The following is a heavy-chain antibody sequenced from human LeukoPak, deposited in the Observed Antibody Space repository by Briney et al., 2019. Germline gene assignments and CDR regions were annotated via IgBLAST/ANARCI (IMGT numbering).Heavy chain of an antibody. CDR2: ISSSSSYI. D-gene: IGHD2-15*01. CDR1: GLTFSRYT. J-gene: IGHJ6*02. CDR3: AXXTTPRYCSGGSCYTHYGMDV. V-gene: IGHV3-21*01. Sequence: GGSLRLSCAASGLTFSRYTKNWVRQAPGEGREWVSSISSSSSYIYYVDSVKGRLTIHRDNAKNSLYLQMNSLRDEDTAVCYCAXXTTPRYCSGGSCYTHYGMDVWGQGTTVTVSS.